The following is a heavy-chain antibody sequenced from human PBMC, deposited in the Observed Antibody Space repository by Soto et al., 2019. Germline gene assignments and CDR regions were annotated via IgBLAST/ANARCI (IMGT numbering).Heavy chain of an antibody. V-gene: IGHV3-7*05. J-gene: IGHJ4*02. CDR1: GFTFSSYG. Sequence: GGSLRLSCAASGFTFSSYGMHWVRQAPGKGLEWVANIKQDGSEKYYVDSVKGRFTISRDNAKNSLYLQMNSLRAEDTAVYYCAFGGVHDYGDYFDYWGQGTLVTVSS. D-gene: IGHD4-17*01. CDR2: IKQDGSEK. CDR3: AFGGVHDYGDYFDY.